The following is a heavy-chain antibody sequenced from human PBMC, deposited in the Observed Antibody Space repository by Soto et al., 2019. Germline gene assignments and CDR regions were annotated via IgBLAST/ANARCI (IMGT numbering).Heavy chain of an antibody. D-gene: IGHD1-26*01. J-gene: IGHJ3*02. CDR1: GGTFSSYA. CDR3: ARPGIVGAPDAFDI. V-gene: IGHV1-69*01. CDR2: IIPIFGTA. Sequence: SVKFSCKASGGTFSSYAISWVRQAPGQGLEWMGGIIPIFGTANYAQKFQGRVTITADESTSTAYMELSSLRSEDTAVYYCARPGIVGAPDAFDIWGQGTMVTVSS.